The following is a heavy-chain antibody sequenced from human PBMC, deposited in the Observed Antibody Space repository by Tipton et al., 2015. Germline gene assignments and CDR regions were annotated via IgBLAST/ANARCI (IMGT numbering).Heavy chain of an antibody. CDR2: IYNSGST. CDR3: ATGRSIAARPFDY. D-gene: IGHD6-6*01. V-gene: IGHV4-4*09. J-gene: IGHJ4*02. CDR1: DGSISDDY. Sequence: TLSLTCTVSDGSISDDYWNWIRQPPGKGLEWIGYIYNSGSTNYNPSLKSRVTISVDTSKNQLSLKLSSVTAADTAVYYCATGRSIAARPFDYWGQGTLVTVSP.